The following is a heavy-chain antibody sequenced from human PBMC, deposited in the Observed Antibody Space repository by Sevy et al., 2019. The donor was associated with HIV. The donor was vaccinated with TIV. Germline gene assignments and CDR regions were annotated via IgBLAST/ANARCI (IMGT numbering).Heavy chain of an antibody. CDR3: ARSPPVVVVPGAPSWFDP. CDR1: GYSISSGYY. D-gene: IGHD2-2*01. J-gene: IGHJ5*02. CDR2: IYHGGST. Sequence: SETLSLTCAVSGYSISSGYYWGWIRQPPGRGLEWIGRIYHGGSTYSNPSLKSRVTISVDTSKKQFSLKLNSVTAVDSAVYFCARSPPVVVVPGAPSWFDPWGQGTLVTVSS. V-gene: IGHV4-38-2*01.